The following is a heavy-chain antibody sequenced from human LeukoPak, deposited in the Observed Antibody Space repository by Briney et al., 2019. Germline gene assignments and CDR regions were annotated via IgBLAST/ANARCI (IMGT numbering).Heavy chain of an antibody. CDR1: GGSISSSSYY. Sequence: SETLSLTCTVSGGSISSSSYYWGWIRQPPGKGLEWIGSIYYSGSTYYNPSLKSRVTISVDTSRNQFSLKLSSVTAADTAVYYCASITAAPYYYYYMDVWGKGTTVTVSS. J-gene: IGHJ6*03. D-gene: IGHD2-2*01. CDR2: IYYSGST. V-gene: IGHV4-39*01. CDR3: ASITAAPYYYYYMDV.